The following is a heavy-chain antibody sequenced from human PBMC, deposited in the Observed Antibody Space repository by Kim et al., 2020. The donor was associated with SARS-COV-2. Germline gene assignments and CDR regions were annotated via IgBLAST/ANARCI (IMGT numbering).Heavy chain of an antibody. V-gene: IGHV1-69*13. CDR1: GGTFSSYA. J-gene: IGHJ6*02. CDR2: IIPIFGTA. CDR3: ARGGPTVVMSYYYYGMDV. D-gene: IGHD2-15*01. Sequence: SVKVSCKASGGTFSSYAISWVRQAPGQGLEWMGGIIPIFGTANYAQKFQGRVTITADESTSTAYMELSSLRSEDTAVYYCARGGPTVVMSYYYYGMDVWGQGTTVTVSS.